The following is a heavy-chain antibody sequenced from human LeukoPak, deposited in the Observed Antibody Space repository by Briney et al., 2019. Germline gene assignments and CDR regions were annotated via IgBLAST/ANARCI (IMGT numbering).Heavy chain of an antibody. J-gene: IGHJ4*02. CDR3: ARVGLSPFLYCSGGRCNGVFCDY. Sequence: GGSLRLSCAASGFTFSDYYMSWIRQAPGKGLEWVSYISSSGSTIYYADSVKGRFTISRDNAKNSLYLQMNSLRAEDTAVFYCARVGLSPFLYCSGGRCNGVFCDYWGQGNLVTVSS. CDR2: ISSSGSTI. CDR1: GFTFSDYY. V-gene: IGHV3-11*01. D-gene: IGHD2-15*01.